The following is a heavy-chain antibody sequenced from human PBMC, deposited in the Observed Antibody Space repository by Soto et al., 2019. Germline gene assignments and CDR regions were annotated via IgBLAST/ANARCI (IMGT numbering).Heavy chain of an antibody. Sequence: SETLPLTCTVSGGSISSYYWSWIRQPPGKGLEWIGYIYYSGSTNYNPSLKSRVTISVDTSKNQFSLKLSSVTAADTAVYYCARVGSGYYNYYYYYYMDVWGKGTTVTVSS. CDR1: GGSISSYY. CDR2: IYYSGST. D-gene: IGHD3-3*01. V-gene: IGHV4-59*01. CDR3: ARVGSGYYNYYYYYYMDV. J-gene: IGHJ6*03.